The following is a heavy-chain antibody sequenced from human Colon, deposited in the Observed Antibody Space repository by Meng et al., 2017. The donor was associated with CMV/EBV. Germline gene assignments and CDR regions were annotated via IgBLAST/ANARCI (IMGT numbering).Heavy chain of an antibody. J-gene: IGHJ4*02. CDR1: GFMFSTYT. Sequence: GESLKISCAASGFMFSTYTMNWVRQAPGKGLEWVSSISYGSTYVEYADSVLGRFTITRDNAETSLYLQMDSLRVEDTAVYYCVRESTGSSYDYWGQGTLVTV. D-gene: IGHD6-25*01. V-gene: IGHV3-21*06. CDR3: VRESTGSSYDY. CDR2: ISYGSTYV.